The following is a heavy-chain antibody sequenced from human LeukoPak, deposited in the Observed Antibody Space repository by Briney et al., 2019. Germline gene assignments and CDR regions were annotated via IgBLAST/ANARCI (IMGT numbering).Heavy chain of an antibody. Sequence: SETLSRTCTVSGYSISSGYYWGWIRQPPGKGLECIGYTHYTGSTNYNPSLKSRVTISVDTSKNQFSLKLSSVTAADTAIYYCARGGYYGSGNDFRFDPWGQGTLVTVSS. CDR2: THYTGST. CDR1: GYSISSGYY. V-gene: IGHV4-61*01. CDR3: ARGGYYGSGNDFRFDP. J-gene: IGHJ5*02. D-gene: IGHD3-10*01.